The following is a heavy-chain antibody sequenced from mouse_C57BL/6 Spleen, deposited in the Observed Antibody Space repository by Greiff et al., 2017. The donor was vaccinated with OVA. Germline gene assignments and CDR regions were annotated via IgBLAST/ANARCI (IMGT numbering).Heavy chain of an antibody. CDR1: GYNFTSYW. V-gene: IGHV1-53*01. CDR2: INPSNGGT. D-gene: IGHD1-1*01. CDR3: ARSRDYYGSPDY. J-gene: IGHJ2*01. Sequence: QVQLQQPGTELVKPGASVKLSCKASGYNFTSYWMHWVKQRPGQGLEWIGNINPSNGGTNYNEKFKSKATLTGDKSASTAYMQLSSLTSEDSAVYDCARSRDYYGSPDYWGQGTTLTVSS.